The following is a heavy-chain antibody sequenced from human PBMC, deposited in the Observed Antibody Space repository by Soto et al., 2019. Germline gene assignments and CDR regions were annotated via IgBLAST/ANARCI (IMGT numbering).Heavy chain of an antibody. CDR1: GGTFSSYA. J-gene: IGHJ6*02. D-gene: IGHD1-1*01. CDR2: IIPIFGTA. V-gene: IGHV1-69*12. Sequence: QVQLVQSGAEVKKPGSSVKVSCKASGGTFSSYAISWVRQAPGQGLEWMGGIIPIFGTANYAQQFQGRVTITADESTSTAYMELSSLRSEDTAVYYCACSYNWHDVAYYYGMDVWGQGTTVTVSS. CDR3: ACSYNWHDVAYYYGMDV.